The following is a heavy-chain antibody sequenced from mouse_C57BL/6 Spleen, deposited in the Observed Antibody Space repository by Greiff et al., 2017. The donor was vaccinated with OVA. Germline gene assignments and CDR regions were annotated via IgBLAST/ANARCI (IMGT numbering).Heavy chain of an antibody. J-gene: IGHJ1*03. Sequence: VQLQQPGAELVMPGASVKLSCKASGYTFTSYWMHWVKQRPGQGLEWIGEIDPSDSYTNYNQKFTGKATLTVSKSSSTTYLQLRSLTSKASAVYDCARSGRGPYWYFDVWGKGTTVTVSS. CDR3: ARSGRGPYWYFDV. V-gene: IGHV1-69*01. CDR1: GYTFTSYW. D-gene: IGHD3-2*02. CDR2: IDPSDSYT.